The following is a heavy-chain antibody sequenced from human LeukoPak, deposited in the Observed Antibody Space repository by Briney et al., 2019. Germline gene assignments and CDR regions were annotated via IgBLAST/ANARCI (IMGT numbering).Heavy chain of an antibody. CDR1: GGTFSSYA. Sequence: ASVKASCKASGGTFSSYAISWVRQAPGQGLEWMGRIIPILGIANYAQKFQGRVTITADKSTSTAYMELSSLRSEDTAVYYCASGHLFDYWGQGTLVTVSS. CDR3: ASGHLFDY. CDR2: IIPILGIA. J-gene: IGHJ4*02. V-gene: IGHV1-69*04.